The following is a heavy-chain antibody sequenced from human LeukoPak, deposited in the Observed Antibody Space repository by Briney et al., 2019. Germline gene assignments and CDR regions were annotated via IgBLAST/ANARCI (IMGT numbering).Heavy chain of an antibody. CDR1: GYTFTGYY. D-gene: IGHD3-10*01. V-gene: IGHV1-2*02. CDR2: INPNSGGT. J-gene: IGHJ4*02. Sequence: GASVKVSCKASGYTFTGYYMHWVRQAPGQGLEWMGWINPNSGGTNYAQKFQGRVTMTRDTSISTAYMELSRLRSDDTAVYYCARDGGHNGTGSYYIDYWGQGTLVTVSS. CDR3: ARDGGHNGTGSYYIDY.